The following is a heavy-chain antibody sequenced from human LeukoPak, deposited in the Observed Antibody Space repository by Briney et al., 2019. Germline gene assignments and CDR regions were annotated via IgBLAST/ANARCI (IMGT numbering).Heavy chain of an antibody. J-gene: IGHJ4*02. CDR3: AKDGATGYSFDY. V-gene: IGHV3-23*01. CDR2: ISGSGGST. CDR1: GLTFSSYG. D-gene: IGHD3-9*01. Sequence: GGSLRLSCAASGLTFSSYGMSWVRQAPGKGLEWVSAISGSGGSTYYADSVKGRFTISRDNSKNTLYLQMNSLRAEDTAVYYCAKDGATGYSFDYWGQGTLVTVSS.